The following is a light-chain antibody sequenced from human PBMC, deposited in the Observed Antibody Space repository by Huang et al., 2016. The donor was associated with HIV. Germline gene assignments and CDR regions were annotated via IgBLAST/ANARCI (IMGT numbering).Light chain of an antibody. V-gene: IGKV3-15*01. J-gene: IGKJ1*01. Sequence: EIVMTQFPATLSASLGERVTLSYRASQSVRSKVAWYQQKPGQAPRLLIHGASTRASDIPARFSGGGSGTEYTLNISSLQSEDFAVYYCQQYNDWPPWTFGHGTKVEIK. CDR1: QSVRSK. CDR3: QQYNDWPPWT. CDR2: GAS.